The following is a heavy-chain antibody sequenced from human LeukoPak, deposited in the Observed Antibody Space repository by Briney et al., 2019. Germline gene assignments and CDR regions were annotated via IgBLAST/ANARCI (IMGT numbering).Heavy chain of an antibody. Sequence: GGSLRLSCAASGFTFSSYSMNWVREAPGTGLEWVSYISSSSRSTIYYADSVKGRFTISRDNAKNSLYLQMNSLRAEDTAMYYCAKDLESGSGWYLGYWGQGTLVTVSS. D-gene: IGHD6-19*01. CDR1: GFTFSSYS. CDR2: ISSSSRSTI. J-gene: IGHJ4*02. V-gene: IGHV3-48*01. CDR3: AKDLESGSGWYLGY.